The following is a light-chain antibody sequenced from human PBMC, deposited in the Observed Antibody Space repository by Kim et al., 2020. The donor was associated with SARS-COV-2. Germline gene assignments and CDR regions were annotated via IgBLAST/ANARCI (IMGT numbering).Light chain of an antibody. CDR2: GAS. V-gene: IGKV3-15*01. J-gene: IGKJ2*01. CDR3: QQYNDWSYT. Sequence: SVSPGERAPLSLRASQSVSTNLAWHQQKPGQAPGLLIYGASTRATGIPAIFSASGSGTEFTLTITSLQSEDFAVYYCQQYNDWSYTFGQGTKLEI. CDR1: QSVSTN.